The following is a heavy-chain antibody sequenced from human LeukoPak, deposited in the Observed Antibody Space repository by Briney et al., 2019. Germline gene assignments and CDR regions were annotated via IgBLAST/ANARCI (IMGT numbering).Heavy chain of an antibody. CDR1: GYSISSGYY. CDR2: IYHSGST. Sequence: SEXLSLTCAVSGYSISSGYYWGWIRQPPGKGLEWIGSIYHSGSTYYNPSLKSRVTISVDTSKNQFSLKLSSVTAADTAVYYCARWAGNSYYDFWSGYYLDYWGQGTLVTVSS. J-gene: IGHJ4*02. CDR3: ARWAGNSYYDFWSGYYLDY. D-gene: IGHD3-3*01. V-gene: IGHV4-38-2*01.